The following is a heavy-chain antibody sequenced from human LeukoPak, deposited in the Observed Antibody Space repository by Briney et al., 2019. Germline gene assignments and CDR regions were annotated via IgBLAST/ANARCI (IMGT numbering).Heavy chain of an antibody. J-gene: IGHJ4*02. CDR3: AKDPTSGSYY. V-gene: IGHV3-23*01. CDR2: ISGSGGST. CDR1: GFTFSSYA. Sequence: GGSLRLSCAASGFTFSSYAMSWVRQAPGKGLEWVSAISGSGGSTYYADSVKGRFTISRDNSKNTLSLQMTSLRAEDTALYYRAKDPTSGSYYWGQGTLVTVSS. D-gene: IGHD1-26*01.